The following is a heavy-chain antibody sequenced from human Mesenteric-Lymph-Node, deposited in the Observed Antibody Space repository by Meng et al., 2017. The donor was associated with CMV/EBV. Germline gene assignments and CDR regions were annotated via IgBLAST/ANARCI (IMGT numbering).Heavy chain of an antibody. D-gene: IGHD6-6*01. CDR1: GFTFSSYN. CDR2: ISSRSTTI. J-gene: IGHJ3*02. CDR3: ATQEYSRHDI. V-gene: IGHV3-48*04. Sequence: GGSLRLSCAASGFTFSSYNINRVRQAPGKGLEWVAYISSRSTTIYYADSVKGRFTISRDSAKDSLYLQMSSLRAEDTAIYYCATQEYSRHDIWGQGTMVTVSS.